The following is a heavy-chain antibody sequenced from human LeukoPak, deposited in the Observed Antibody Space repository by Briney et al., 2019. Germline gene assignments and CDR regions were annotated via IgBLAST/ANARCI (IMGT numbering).Heavy chain of an antibody. D-gene: IGHD3-10*01. Sequence: TSETLSLTCAVYGGSFSGYYWGWIRQPPGKGLEWIGEINHSGSTNYNPSLKSRVTISVDTSKNQFSLKLSSVTAADTAVYYCARGRRVNYGSGSYYSSWGQGTLVTVSS. CDR2: INHSGST. CDR1: GGSFSGYY. CDR3: ARGRRVNYGSGSYYSS. V-gene: IGHV4-34*01. J-gene: IGHJ5*02.